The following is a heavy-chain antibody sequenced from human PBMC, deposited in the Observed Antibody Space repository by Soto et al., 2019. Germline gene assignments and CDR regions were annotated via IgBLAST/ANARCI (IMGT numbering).Heavy chain of an antibody. Sequence: PGGSLRLSCAASGFTFSSYGMHWVRQAPGKGLEWVGRIKSKSDGGTTEYAAPVRGRFTISRDDSKNTLYLQMNSLKTEDTAVYYCTTDLWRIAVVVGSTGYFNPWGQGTPVTSPQ. CDR2: IKSKSDGGTT. J-gene: IGHJ5*02. CDR3: TTDLWRIAVVVGSTGYFNP. D-gene: IGHD2-15*01. CDR1: GFTFSSYG. V-gene: IGHV3-15*01.